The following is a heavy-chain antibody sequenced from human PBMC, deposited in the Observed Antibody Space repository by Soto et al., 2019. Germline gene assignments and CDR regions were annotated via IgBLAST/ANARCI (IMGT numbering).Heavy chain of an antibody. CDR2: IYPGDSDT. CDR1: GYSFSNYW. J-gene: IGHJ3*02. D-gene: IGHD2-2*01. Sequence: GESLNISCMGSGYSFSNYWIAWVRQIPGKGLEWMRIIYPGDSDTRYSPSVQGQVTISADKSISTAYLQRSSLKASDTGIYYCARKDSNSWYAFDIWGQGTXVTV. V-gene: IGHV5-51*01. CDR3: ARKDSNSWYAFDI.